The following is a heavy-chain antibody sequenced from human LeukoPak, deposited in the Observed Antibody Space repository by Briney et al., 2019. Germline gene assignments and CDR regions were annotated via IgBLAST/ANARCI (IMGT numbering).Heavy chain of an antibody. D-gene: IGHD3-16*01. CDR2: IYSGGNT. CDR1: GASISSYL. J-gene: IGHJ4*01. CDR3: ARAHTSSCNGGPCPSFLDF. V-gene: IGHV4-4*07. Sequence: PSETLPLACTVSGASISSYLWTWSRQPAGKALEWIGRIYSGGNTNYNPSLESRVTMSVDTSKNQFSLKLTSRTAADTAVYYCARAHTSSCNGGPCPSFLDFWGHRNP.